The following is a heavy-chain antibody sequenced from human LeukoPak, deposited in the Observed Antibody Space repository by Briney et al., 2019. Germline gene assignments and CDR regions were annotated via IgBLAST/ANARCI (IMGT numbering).Heavy chain of an antibody. Sequence: ASVKVSCKASGCTFTDYYLHWVRQAPGQGLEWMGWINPNTGGTSYAHKFQGRVTMTRDTSIRTAYMELSSLSSDDTAVYYCARDRFLEWLFDYWGQGTLVTVPS. CDR1: GCTFTDYY. J-gene: IGHJ4*02. D-gene: IGHD3-3*01. CDR2: INPNTGGT. V-gene: IGHV1-2*02. CDR3: ARDRFLEWLFDY.